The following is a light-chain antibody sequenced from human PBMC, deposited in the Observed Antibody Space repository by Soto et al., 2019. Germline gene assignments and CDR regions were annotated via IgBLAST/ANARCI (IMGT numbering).Light chain of an antibody. Sequence: EIVLTQSPGTLSLSPGERATLSCRASQSISSSYLAWYQQKPGQAPRLLVYGASSRATGIPDRFSGSGSGTDFTLTISRLEPEDFAMYYXQQYGSSRFTFGPGTKVDIK. CDR2: GAS. CDR3: QQYGSSRFT. V-gene: IGKV3-20*01. CDR1: QSISSSY. J-gene: IGKJ3*01.